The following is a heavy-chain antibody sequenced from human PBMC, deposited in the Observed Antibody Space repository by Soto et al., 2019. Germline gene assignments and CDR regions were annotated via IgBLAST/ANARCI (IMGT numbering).Heavy chain of an antibody. CDR2: ISYDGIDK. CDR3: AKDLREMATIRPDY. J-gene: IGHJ4*02. D-gene: IGHD5-12*01. CDR1: GFTFSSYG. V-gene: IGHV3-30*18. Sequence: PGGSLRLSCAASGFTFSSYGIHWVRQAPGKGLEWVAVISYDGIDKNYADSVKGRFTISRDNSRNTLYLQMNSLRAEDTAVYYCAKDLREMATIRPDYWGQGTLVTVSS.